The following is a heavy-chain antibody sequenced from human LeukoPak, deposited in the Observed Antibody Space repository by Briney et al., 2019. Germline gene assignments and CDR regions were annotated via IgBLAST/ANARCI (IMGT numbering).Heavy chain of an antibody. CDR2: IYYSGST. V-gene: IGHV4-59*01. CDR3: ARDSSYRGAFDI. CDR1: GGSFSGYY. Sequence: PSETLSLTCAVYGGSFSGYYWSWIRQPPGKGLEWIGYIYYSGSTNYNPSLKSRVTISVDTSKNQFSLKLSSVTAADTAVYYCARDSSYRGAFDIWGQGTMVTVSS. D-gene: IGHD3-10*01. J-gene: IGHJ3*02.